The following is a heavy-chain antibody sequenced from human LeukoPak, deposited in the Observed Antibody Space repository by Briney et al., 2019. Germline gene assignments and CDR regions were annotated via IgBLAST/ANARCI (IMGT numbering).Heavy chain of an antibody. D-gene: IGHD7-27*01. CDR1: GGSISSSSYY. CDR3: ATVLGIKDYYFDC. CDR2: IYYSGST. J-gene: IGHJ4*02. V-gene: IGHV4-39*01. Sequence: SETLSLTCTVSGGSISSSSYYWGWIRQPPGKGLEWIGSIYYSGSTYYNPSLKSRVTISVDTSKNQFSLKLSSVTAADTAVYYCATVLGIKDYYFDCWGQGTLVTVSS.